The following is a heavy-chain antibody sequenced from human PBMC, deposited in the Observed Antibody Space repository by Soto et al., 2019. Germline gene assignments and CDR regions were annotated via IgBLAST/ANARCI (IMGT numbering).Heavy chain of an antibody. V-gene: IGHV3-21*01. Sequence: EVQLVESGGGLVKPGGSLRLSCAASGFTFSSYSMNWVRQAPGKGLEWVSSISSSSSYIYYADSVKGRFTISRDNAKNSLYLQMNSLKAEDTAVYYCARLYGDYEAFDIWGQGTVVTVSS. CDR1: GFTFSSYS. D-gene: IGHD4-17*01. J-gene: IGHJ3*02. CDR2: ISSSSSYI. CDR3: ARLYGDYEAFDI.